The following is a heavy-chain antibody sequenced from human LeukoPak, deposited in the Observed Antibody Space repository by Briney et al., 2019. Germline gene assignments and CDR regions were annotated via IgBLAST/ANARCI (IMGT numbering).Heavy chain of an antibody. Sequence: SQTLSLTCTVSGGSISGYYWTWIRQLPGKGLEWIVYIYNSGITNYNPSLTSRVTVSVDTSKNQFSLRLTSVPAADTAVYYCARSVPSLDYLFDSWGHGTLVTVSS. CDR2: IYNSGIT. D-gene: IGHD4-11*01. J-gene: IGHJ5*01. CDR3: ARSVPSLDYLFDS. V-gene: IGHV4-4*08. CDR1: GGSISGYY.